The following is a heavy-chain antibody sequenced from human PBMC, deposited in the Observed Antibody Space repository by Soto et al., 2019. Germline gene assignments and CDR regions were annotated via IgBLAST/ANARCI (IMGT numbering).Heavy chain of an antibody. J-gene: IGHJ4*02. CDR3: TRDLLGKTYSSSWYLPGY. CDR2: IRSKAYGGTT. D-gene: IGHD6-13*01. CDR1: GFTFGDYA. V-gene: IGHV3-49*03. Sequence: GGSLRLSCTASGFTFGDYAMSWFRQAPGKGLEWVGFIRSKAYGGTTEYAASVKGRFTISRDDSKSIAYLQMNSLKTEDTAVYYCTRDLLGKTYSSSWYLPGYWGQGTLVTVSS.